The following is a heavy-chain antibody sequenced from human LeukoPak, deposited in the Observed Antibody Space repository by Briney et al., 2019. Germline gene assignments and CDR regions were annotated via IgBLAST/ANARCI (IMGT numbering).Heavy chain of an antibody. D-gene: IGHD5-12*01. CDR2: IKEDGSEK. V-gene: IGHV3-7*01. CDR1: GFTFSSYS. Sequence: PGGSLRLSCAASGFTFSSYSMSWVRQAPGKGLEWVANIKEDGSEKYYVDSVKGRFTISRDNAKNSLYLQMNSLRAEDTAVYYCARLSRYSGYEFDYWGQGTLVTVSS. CDR3: ARLSRYSGYEFDY. J-gene: IGHJ4*02.